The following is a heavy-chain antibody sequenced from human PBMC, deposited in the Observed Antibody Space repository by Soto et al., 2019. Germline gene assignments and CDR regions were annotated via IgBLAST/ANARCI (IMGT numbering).Heavy chain of an antibody. CDR3: ARDRNSDYSSSWYNWFDP. CDR1: GYTFTSYG. Sequence: QVPLVQSGAEVKKPGASVKVSCKASGYTFTSYGISWVRQAPGQGLEWMGWISAYNGNTNYAQKLQGRVTMTTDTSTSTAYMELRSLRSDDTAVYYCARDRNSDYSSSWYNWFDPWGQGTLVTVSS. CDR2: ISAYNGNT. V-gene: IGHV1-18*01. D-gene: IGHD6-13*01. J-gene: IGHJ5*02.